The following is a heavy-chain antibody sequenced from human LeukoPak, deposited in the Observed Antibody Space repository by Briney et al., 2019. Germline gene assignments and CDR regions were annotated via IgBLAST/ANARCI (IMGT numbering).Heavy chain of an antibody. CDR3: ARELRMASYYYGMDV. J-gene: IGHJ6*02. D-gene: IGHD5-24*01. Sequence: GRSLRLSCAASGFTFSSYGMHWVRQAPGKGLEWVAVIWYDGSNKYYADSVKGRFTISRDNSKNTLYLQMNSLRAEDTAVYYCARELRMASYYYGMDVWGQGTTVTVSS. V-gene: IGHV3-33*08. CDR2: IWYDGSNK. CDR1: GFTFSSYG.